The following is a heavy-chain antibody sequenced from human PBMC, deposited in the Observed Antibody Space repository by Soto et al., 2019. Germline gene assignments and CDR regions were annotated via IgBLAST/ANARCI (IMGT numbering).Heavy chain of an antibody. CDR3: LSDNLDFWSLYPPALAF. Sequence: PSGSLALRRALCGDCMSISDDSLSLIRQPAGKGLEWIVRISTSGHVVSKASLRSRLTMSVDTSKNHFSLKLTSVTAADTAVYYCLSDNLDFWSLYPPALAFWRKGASVT. CDR2: ISTSGHV. V-gene: IGHV4-61*02. J-gene: IGHJ6*03. D-gene: IGHD3-3*01. CDR1: GDCMSISDDS.